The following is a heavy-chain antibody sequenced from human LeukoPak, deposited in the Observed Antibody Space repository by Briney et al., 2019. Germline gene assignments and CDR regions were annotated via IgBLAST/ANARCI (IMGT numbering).Heavy chain of an antibody. Sequence: PGRSLRLSCAASGFTFSSYAMHWVRQAPGKGPEWVAVISHDGSNKYYADSVKGRFTISRDNSKNTLYLQMNSLRAEDTAVYYCAKTLGQYGSGSRAFDYWGQGTLVTVSS. D-gene: IGHD3-10*01. CDR3: AKTLGQYGSGSRAFDY. J-gene: IGHJ4*02. V-gene: IGHV3-30*18. CDR1: GFTFSSYA. CDR2: ISHDGSNK.